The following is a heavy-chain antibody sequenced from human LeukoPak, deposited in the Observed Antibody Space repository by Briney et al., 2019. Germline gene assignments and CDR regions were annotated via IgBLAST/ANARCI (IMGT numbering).Heavy chain of an antibody. Sequence: ASVKVSCKASGYTFTTYNIHWVRQAPGQGLEWMGIINPSGGSTSYAQKFQGRVTLTRDMSTRTVYMELSSLRSEDTAVYYCARDSGDYLHFDYWGQGTLVTVSS. CDR3: ARDSGDYLHFDY. V-gene: IGHV1-46*01. CDR1: GYTFTTYN. CDR2: INPSGGST. D-gene: IGHD4-17*01. J-gene: IGHJ4*02.